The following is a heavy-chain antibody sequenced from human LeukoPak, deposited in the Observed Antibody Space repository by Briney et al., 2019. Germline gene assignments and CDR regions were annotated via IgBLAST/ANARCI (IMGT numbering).Heavy chain of an antibody. CDR2: IYTSGST. V-gene: IGHV4-4*07. CDR1: GGSISSYY. CDR3: ARDTYYYDSSGYYSFDY. D-gene: IGHD3-22*01. Sequence: PSETLSLTCTVSGGSISSYYWSWIRQPAGKGLEWIGRIYTSGSTNYNPSLKSRVTMSVDTSKNQFSLKLSSVTAADTAVYYCARDTYYYDSSGYYSFDYWGQGTWSPSLQ. J-gene: IGHJ4*02.